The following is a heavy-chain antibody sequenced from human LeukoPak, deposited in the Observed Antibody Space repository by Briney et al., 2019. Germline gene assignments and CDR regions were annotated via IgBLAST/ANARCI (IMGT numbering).Heavy chain of an antibody. J-gene: IGHJ4*02. Sequence: GESLQISCKGSGYSFTNSWIGWVRQMPGKGLELMGIINPADSEIRYSPSFQGQVTISVDKSISTAYLQWSSLKASDTAMYYCARLLGLESQRVFDYWGQGTLVTVSS. D-gene: IGHD3-3*01. CDR3: ARLLGLESQRVFDY. V-gene: IGHV5-51*01. CDR2: INPADSEI. CDR1: GYSFTNSW.